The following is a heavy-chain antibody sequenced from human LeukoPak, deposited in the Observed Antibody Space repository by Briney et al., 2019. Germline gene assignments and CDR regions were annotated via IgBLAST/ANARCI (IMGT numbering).Heavy chain of an antibody. V-gene: IGHV4-59*01. D-gene: IGHD3-22*01. CDR2: IYYSGST. CDR3: AREFWDSSGYYGFDY. CDR1: GGSISSYY. Sequence: PSETLSLTCTVSGGSISSYYWSWIRQPPGKGREWIGYIYYSGSTNYNPSLRSRVTISVDTSKNQISLKLSSVTAADTAVYYCAREFWDSSGYYGFDYWGQGTLVTVSS. J-gene: IGHJ4*02.